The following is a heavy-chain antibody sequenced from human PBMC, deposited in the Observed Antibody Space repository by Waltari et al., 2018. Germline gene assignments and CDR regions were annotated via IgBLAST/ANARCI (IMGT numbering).Heavy chain of an antibody. V-gene: IGHV3-74*01. CDR1: GFNFNTYW. CDR2: INPDGSNT. Sequence: EVQLVESGGGFVQPGGSLKLSCTASGFNFNTYWMNWVRQAPGKGPMGVSRINPDGSNTIYADSVRGRFTISRDNGKSTLFLQMTSLRPDDSAVYYCARGGTVDTWGQGTLVTVSS. CDR3: ARGGTVDT. J-gene: IGHJ5*02.